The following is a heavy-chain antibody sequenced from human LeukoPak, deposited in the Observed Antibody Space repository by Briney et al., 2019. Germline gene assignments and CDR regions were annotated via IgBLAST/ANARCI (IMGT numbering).Heavy chain of an antibody. V-gene: IGHV4-59*01. CDR2: IYYSGST. Sequence: SETLSLTCTVSGVSISRYYWSWIRQPPGKGPEWIGYIYYSGSTNYNPSLKSRVTISVDTSKNHFSLNLTSVTAADTAVYYCARVKDFAYSFFDLWGRGTLVTVSS. CDR1: GVSISRYY. J-gene: IGHJ2*01. CDR3: ARVKDFAYSFFDL.